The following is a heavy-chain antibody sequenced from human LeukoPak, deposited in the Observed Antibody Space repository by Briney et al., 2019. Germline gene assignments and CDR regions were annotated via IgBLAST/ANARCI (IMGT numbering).Heavy chain of an antibody. CDR3: ARLPSYYDSSGYSY. J-gene: IGHJ4*02. CDR1: GYSISSGYY. Sequence: PSETLSLTCAVSGYSISSGYYWGWIRQPPGKGLARIGSIYHSGSTYYNPSLKSRVTISVDTSKHQFSLKLSSVTAADTAVYYCARLPSYYDSSGYSYWGQGTLVTVSS. V-gene: IGHV4-38-2*01. CDR2: IYHSGST. D-gene: IGHD3-22*01.